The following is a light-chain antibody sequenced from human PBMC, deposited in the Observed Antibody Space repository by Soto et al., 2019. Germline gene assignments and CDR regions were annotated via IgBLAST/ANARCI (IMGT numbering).Light chain of an antibody. Sequence: QPVLTQPPSVSGAPGQTVTISCTGASSNIGAHYDVHWYQQLPGSAPKVLIYGNNNRPSGVPDRFSGSKSGSSASLAITGLQAEDEAAYYCQSFDTNLSVIFGGGTKVTVL. CDR2: GNN. CDR3: QSFDTNLSVI. V-gene: IGLV1-40*01. CDR1: SSNIGAHYD. J-gene: IGLJ2*01.